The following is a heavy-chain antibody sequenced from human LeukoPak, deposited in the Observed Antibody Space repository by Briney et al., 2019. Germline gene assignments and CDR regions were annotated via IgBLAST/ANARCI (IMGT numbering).Heavy chain of an antibody. CDR3: ARDQSGPSGYYYYYYMDV. V-gene: IGHV1-18*01. D-gene: IGHD6-25*01. Sequence: ASVKVSCKASGYTLTNYGFSWVRQAPGQGLEWMGWFSPYNGETKYTQKLQGRVTMTTDTSSGTAYMELRSLTSDDTAVYYCARDQSGPSGYYYYYYMDVWGKGTTVTVSS. CDR1: GYTLTNYG. J-gene: IGHJ6*03. CDR2: FSPYNGET.